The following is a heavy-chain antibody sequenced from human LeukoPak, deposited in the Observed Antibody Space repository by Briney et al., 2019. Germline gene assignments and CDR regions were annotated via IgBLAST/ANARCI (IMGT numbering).Heavy chain of an antibody. Sequence: GGSLRLSCAASGLTISDSWIHWVRQAPGKGLMWVSRLASDESNKIYADSVKGRFLISRDNAKNTLYLQMTSLRVEDTGFYYCARDAGWGRLDSWGQGALVTVSS. J-gene: IGHJ4*02. V-gene: IGHV3-74*01. CDR3: ARDAGWGRLDS. D-gene: IGHD3-16*01. CDR2: LASDESNK. CDR1: GLTISDSW.